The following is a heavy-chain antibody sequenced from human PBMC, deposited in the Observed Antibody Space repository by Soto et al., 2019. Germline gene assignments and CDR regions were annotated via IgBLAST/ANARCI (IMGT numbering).Heavy chain of an antibody. CDR2: IYSGGST. J-gene: IGHJ4*02. CDR3: ARTYYYGSGSYYFDY. V-gene: IGHV3-53*02. D-gene: IGHD3-10*01. Sequence: EVQLVETGGGLIQPGGSLRLSCAASGFTVSSNYMSWVRQAPGKGLEWVSVIYSGGSTYYADSVKGRFTISRDNSKNTLYLQMNSLRAEDTAVYYCARTYYYGSGSYYFDYWGQGTLVTVSS. CDR1: GFTVSSNY.